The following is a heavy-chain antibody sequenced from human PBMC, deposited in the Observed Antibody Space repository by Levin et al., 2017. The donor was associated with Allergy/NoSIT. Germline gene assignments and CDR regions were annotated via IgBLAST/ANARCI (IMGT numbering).Heavy chain of an antibody. Sequence: GGSLSLSCAASGFTFSSYAVSWVRQAPGKGLEWVSGISGSGGSTYYADSVKGRFTISRDNSKNTLYLQMDSLRAEDTAVYYCAKRSGGGSGSYYIDYWGQGTLVTVSS. D-gene: IGHD3-10*01. CDR2: ISGSGGST. J-gene: IGHJ4*02. CDR3: AKRSGGGSGSYYIDY. CDR1: GFTFSSYA. V-gene: IGHV3-23*01.